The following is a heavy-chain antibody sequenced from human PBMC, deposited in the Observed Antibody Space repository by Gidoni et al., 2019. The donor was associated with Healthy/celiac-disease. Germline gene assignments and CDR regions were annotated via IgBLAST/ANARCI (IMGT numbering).Heavy chain of an antibody. J-gene: IGHJ6*03. CDR3: ARGGIVGSWYDFSYMDV. Sequence: QVQLVGSGGGVVQPGRALRLSCAASGFTFSSYAMHWVRQAPGKGLEWVAVISYDGSNKYYADSVKGRFTISRDNSKNTLYLQMNSLRAEDTAVYYCARGGIVGSWYDFSYMDVWGKGTTVTVSS. D-gene: IGHD6-13*01. CDR1: GFTFSSYA. V-gene: IGHV3-30*04. CDR2: ISYDGSNK.